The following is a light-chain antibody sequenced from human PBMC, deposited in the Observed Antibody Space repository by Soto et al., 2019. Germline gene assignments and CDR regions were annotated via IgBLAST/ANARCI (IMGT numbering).Light chain of an antibody. J-gene: IGKJ2*01. V-gene: IGKV3-15*01. CDR2: GAS. CDR3: QQYHNWPPQYT. CDR1: QSVASN. Sequence: EIVMTQSPASLSVSPGDGATLSCRASQSVASNVAWYQQKPGQGPRLLILGASTRAVGVPARFSGSGSGTDFTLTISSLQSEDFAVYYCQQYHNWPPQYTFGQRTKLQIK.